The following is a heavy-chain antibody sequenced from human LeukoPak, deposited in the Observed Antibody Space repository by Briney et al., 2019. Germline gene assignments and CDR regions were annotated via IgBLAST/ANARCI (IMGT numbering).Heavy chain of an antibody. Sequence: PGGSLRLSCAASGFTFSSYAMSWVRQAPGKGLEWVSAISGSGGSTYYADSAKGRYTISRDNSKNTLYLRMNSLRAEDTAVYYCAKPGVPSAYYYYGMDVWGQGTTVTVSS. CDR1: GFTFSSYA. J-gene: IGHJ6*02. CDR2: ISGSGGST. CDR3: AKPGVPSAYYYYGMDV. D-gene: IGHD7-27*01. V-gene: IGHV3-23*01.